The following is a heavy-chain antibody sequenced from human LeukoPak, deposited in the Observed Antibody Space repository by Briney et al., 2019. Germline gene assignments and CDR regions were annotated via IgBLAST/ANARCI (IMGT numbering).Heavy chain of an antibody. V-gene: IGHV4-59*01. CDR1: GGSISSYY. CDR2: IYYSGST. D-gene: IGHD6-13*01. CDR3: ARVRSREYGSSWFPLDY. Sequence: SETLSLTCTVSGGSISSYYWSWIRQPPGKGLEWIGYIYYSGSTNYNPSLKSRVTISVDTSKNQFSLKLSSVTAADTAVYYCARVRSREYGSSWFPLDYWGQGTLVTVSS. J-gene: IGHJ4*02.